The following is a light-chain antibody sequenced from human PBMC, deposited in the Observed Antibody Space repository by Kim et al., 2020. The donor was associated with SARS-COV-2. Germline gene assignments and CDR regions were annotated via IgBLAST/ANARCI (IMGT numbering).Light chain of an antibody. CDR1: SSDVGGYNY. Sequence: QSALTQPASVSGSPGQSITISCTGTSSDVGGYNYVSWYQQHPGKAPKPMIYDVSKRPSGVSNRFSGSKSGNTASLTISGLQAEDEADYYCSSYTSSSSPVFGGGTQLPVL. CDR3: SSYTSSSSPV. V-gene: IGLV2-14*01. J-gene: IGLJ2*01. CDR2: DVS.